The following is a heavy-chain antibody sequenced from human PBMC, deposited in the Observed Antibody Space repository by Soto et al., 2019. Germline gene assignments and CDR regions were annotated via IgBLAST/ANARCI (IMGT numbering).Heavy chain of an antibody. CDR1: GGSISSSSYY. D-gene: IGHD4-17*01. Sequence: QLQLQESGPGLVKPSETLSLTCTVSGGSISSSSYYWGWIRQPPGKGLEWIGSIYYSGSTYYNPSLKSRVPISVDTSKNQFSLKLSSVTAADTAVYYCARHEHDYGDYYPDYWGQGTLVTVSS. J-gene: IGHJ4*02. CDR3: ARHEHDYGDYYPDY. V-gene: IGHV4-39*01. CDR2: IYYSGST.